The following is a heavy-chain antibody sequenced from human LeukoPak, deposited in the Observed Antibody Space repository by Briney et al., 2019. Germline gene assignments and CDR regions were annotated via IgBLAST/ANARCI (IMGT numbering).Heavy chain of an antibody. J-gene: IGHJ4*02. CDR2: INPNSSGT. V-gene: IGHV1-2*02. Sequence: ASVKVSCKASGYTFTGYYMHWVRQAPGQGLEWMGWINPNSSGTNYAQKFQGRVTMTRDTSISTAYMELSRLRSDDTAVYYCARGMIVVVPAAADYWGQGTLVTVSS. CDR3: ARGMIVVVPAAADY. D-gene: IGHD2-2*01. CDR1: GYTFTGYY.